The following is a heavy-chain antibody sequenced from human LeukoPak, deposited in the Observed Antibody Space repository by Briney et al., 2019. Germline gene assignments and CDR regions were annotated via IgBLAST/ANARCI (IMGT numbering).Heavy chain of an antibody. CDR1: GGTFSSYA. Sequence: GASVKVSCKASGGTFSSYAISWVRQAPGQGLEWIGRIIPIFGTANYAQKFQGRVTITTDESTSTAYMELSSLRSEDTAVYYCARGQAVVYCGGDCYPHPLDYWGQGTLVTVSS. V-gene: IGHV1-69*05. J-gene: IGHJ4*02. D-gene: IGHD2-21*02. CDR3: ARGQAVVYCGGDCYPHPLDY. CDR2: IIPIFGTA.